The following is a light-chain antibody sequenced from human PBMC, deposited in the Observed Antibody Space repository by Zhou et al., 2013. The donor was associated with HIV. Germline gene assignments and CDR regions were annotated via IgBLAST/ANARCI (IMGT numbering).Light chain of an antibody. CDR2: LGS. Sequence: DIVMTQSPLSLPVTPGEPASISCRSSQSLLHSNGYNYLDWYLQKPGQSPQLLIFLGSNRASGVPDRFSGGGSGTNFTLTVTRVEAEDVGVYYCMQALQTPNTFGQGTKLDIK. CDR1: QSLLHSNGYNY. V-gene: IGKV2-28*01. CDR3: MQALQTPNT. J-gene: IGKJ2*01.